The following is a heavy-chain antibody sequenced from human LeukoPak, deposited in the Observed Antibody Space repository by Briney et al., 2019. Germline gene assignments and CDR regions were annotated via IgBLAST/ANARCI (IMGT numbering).Heavy chain of an antibody. CDR1: GFTFSSYW. CDR2: IKQDGSEK. J-gene: IGHJ6*02. V-gene: IGHV3-7*03. CDR3: TRQRYSYGYRYGMDV. Sequence: PGGSLRLSCAASGFTFSSYWMSWVRQAPGKGLEWVANIKQDGSEKYYVDSVKGRFTISRDNAKNSLYLQMNSLKTEDTAVYYCTRQRYSYGYRYGMDVWGQGTTVTVSS. D-gene: IGHD5-18*01.